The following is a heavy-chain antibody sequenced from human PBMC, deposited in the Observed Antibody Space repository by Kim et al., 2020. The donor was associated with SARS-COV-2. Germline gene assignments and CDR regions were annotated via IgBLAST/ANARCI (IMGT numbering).Heavy chain of an antibody. CDR1: GFTFSSYA. CDR3: ARDQGGVSGGLRYFDWLLCPPGY. D-gene: IGHD3-9*01. V-gene: IGHV3-30-3*01. CDR2: ISYDGSNK. Sequence: GGSLRLSCAASGFTFSSYAMHWVRQAPGKGLEWVAVISYDGSNKYYADSVKGRFTISRDNSKNTLYLQMNSLRAEDTAVYYCARDQGGVSGGLRYFDWLLCPPGYWGQGTLVTVSS. J-gene: IGHJ4*02.